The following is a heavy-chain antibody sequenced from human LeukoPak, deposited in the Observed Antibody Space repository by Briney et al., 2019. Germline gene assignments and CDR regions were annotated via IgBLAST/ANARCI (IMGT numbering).Heavy chain of an antibody. CDR2: ISGSGGST. V-gene: IGHV3-23*01. CDR1: GFTFSSYV. J-gene: IGHJ3*02. D-gene: IGHD3-22*01. Sequence: PGGSLRLSCAASGFTFSSYVMNWVRQAPGMGLEWVSGISGSGGSTYYADSVRGRFTISRDNSKNTVYLQMNSLRAEDTAIYYCAKAVGSSGYFSRDAFDIWGQGTMVTVSS. CDR3: AKAVGSSGYFSRDAFDI.